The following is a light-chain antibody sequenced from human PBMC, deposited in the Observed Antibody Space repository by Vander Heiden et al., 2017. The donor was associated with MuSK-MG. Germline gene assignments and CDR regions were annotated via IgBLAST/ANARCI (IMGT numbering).Light chain of an antibody. V-gene: IGKV3D-20*01. CDR3: QHEDSSPIP. Sequence: EIVLTQSPATLSLSPGERATLSCGARQSLSSNSLAWYQQKPGRAPRLLIYDASSRANGIPDRFSGSGSGTEFTLTISRREPEDFAVYYCQHEDSSPIPFGGGTKVDIK. J-gene: IGKJ4*01. CDR2: DAS. CDR1: QSLSSNS.